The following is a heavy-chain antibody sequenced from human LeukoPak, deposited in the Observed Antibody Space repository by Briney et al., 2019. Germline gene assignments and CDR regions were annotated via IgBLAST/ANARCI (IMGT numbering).Heavy chain of an antibody. V-gene: IGHV3-21*01. CDR3: ARDSSGWPIFDY. D-gene: IGHD6-19*01. Sequence: GGSLRLSCAASGFTFSSYSMTWVRQAPGKGLEWVSSISSSSSYIYYADSVKGRFTISRDNAKNSLYLQMNSLRAEDTAVYYCARDSSGWPIFDYWGQGTLVTVSS. CDR2: ISSSSSYI. CDR1: GFTFSSYS. J-gene: IGHJ4*02.